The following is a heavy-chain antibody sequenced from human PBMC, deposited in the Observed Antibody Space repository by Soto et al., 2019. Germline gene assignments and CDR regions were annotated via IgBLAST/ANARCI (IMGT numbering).Heavy chain of an antibody. J-gene: IGHJ5*02. CDR3: ARLPFPWGWFDP. Sequence: QVQLVESGGGLVKPGGSLRLSCAASGIVFSDYMSWVRQAPGKGLEWLSYISGSGRTIYSADSVKGRFTISRDNATNSLYLQMYSVRTEDTAVYYCARLPFPWGWFDPWGQGTLVTVSS. CDR1: GIVFSDY. D-gene: IGHD3-16*01. V-gene: IGHV3-11*01. CDR2: ISGSGRTI.